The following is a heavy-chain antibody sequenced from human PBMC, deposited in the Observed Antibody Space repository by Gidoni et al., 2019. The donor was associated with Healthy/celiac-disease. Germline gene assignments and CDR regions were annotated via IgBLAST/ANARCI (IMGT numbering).Heavy chain of an antibody. V-gene: IGHV3-30*04. CDR1: GSTFSRYA. D-gene: IGHD6-19*01. CDR3: AKEVTYSSGWYDY. CDR2: ISYDGSNK. Sequence: QVQPVESGGGVVQPGRALSLSCAAPGSTFSRYAMHWVRQAPGQGLEWVAVISYDGSNKYYADSVKGRFTISRDNSKNTLYLQMNSLRAEDTAVYYCAKEVTYSSGWYDYWGQGTLVTVSS. J-gene: IGHJ4*02.